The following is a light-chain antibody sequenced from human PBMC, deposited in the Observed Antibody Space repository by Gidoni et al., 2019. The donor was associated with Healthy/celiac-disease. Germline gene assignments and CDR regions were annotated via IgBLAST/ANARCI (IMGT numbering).Light chain of an antibody. CDR3: QSYDSSLSGSV. CDR1: SSNIGAGYD. CDR2: GNS. V-gene: IGLV1-40*01. J-gene: IGLJ2*01. Sequence: QSVLTQPPPVSGAPGQRVTLSCTGSSSNIGAGYDVHWYQQLPGTAPKLLIYGNSNRPSGVPDRFSGSKSGTSASLAITGLQAEDEADYYCQSYDSSLSGSVFGGGTKLTVL.